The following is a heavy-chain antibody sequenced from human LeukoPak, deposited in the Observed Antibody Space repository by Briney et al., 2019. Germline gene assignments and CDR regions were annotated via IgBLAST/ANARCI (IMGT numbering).Heavy chain of an antibody. CDR2: IYYSGST. V-gene: IGHV4-59*08. Sequence: SETLSLICAVYGGSFSGCYWSWIRQPPGKGLEWIGYIYYSGSTNYNPSLKSRVTISVDTSKNQFSLKLSSVTAADTAVYYCARQAFQRFDPWGQGTLVTVSS. D-gene: IGHD2/OR15-2a*01. J-gene: IGHJ5*02. CDR1: GGSFSGCY. CDR3: ARQAFQRFDP.